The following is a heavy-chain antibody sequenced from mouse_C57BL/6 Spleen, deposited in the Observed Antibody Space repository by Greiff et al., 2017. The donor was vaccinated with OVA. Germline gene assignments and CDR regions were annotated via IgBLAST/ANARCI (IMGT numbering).Heavy chain of an antibody. CDR3: ASPHTDYGSSHFDY. Sequence: VQLQQSGPELVKPGSSVKISCKASGYTFTDYYMNWVKQSHGKSLEWIGDINPNNGGTSYNQKFKGKATLTVDKSSSTAYMELRSLTSEDSAVYYCASPHTDYGSSHFDYWGQGTTLTVSS. CDR1: GYTFTDYY. V-gene: IGHV1-26*01. D-gene: IGHD1-1*01. J-gene: IGHJ2*01. CDR2: INPNNGGT.